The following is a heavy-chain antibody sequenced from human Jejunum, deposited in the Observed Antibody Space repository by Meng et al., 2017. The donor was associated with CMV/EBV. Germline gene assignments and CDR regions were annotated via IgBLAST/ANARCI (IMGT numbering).Heavy chain of an antibody. D-gene: IGHD6-13*01. CDR1: GFTFSSYA. CDR2: ISGSGGST. J-gene: IGHJ4*02. Sequence: SGFTFSSYAMTWVRQAPGKGLEWVSAISGSGGSTYYADSVKGRFTISRDNSKNTLYLQMNSLRAEDTAVYYCAKLGIAAAGTVDYWGQGTLVTVSS. V-gene: IGHV3-23*01. CDR3: AKLGIAAAGTVDY.